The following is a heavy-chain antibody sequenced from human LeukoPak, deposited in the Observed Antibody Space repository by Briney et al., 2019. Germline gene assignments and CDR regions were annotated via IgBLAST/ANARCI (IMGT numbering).Heavy chain of an antibody. CDR2: ISTSSSYI. CDR1: GFTVNNAW. D-gene: IGHD5-18*01. J-gene: IGHJ3*02. CDR3: ARVVDTAMVLYGAFDI. V-gene: IGHV3-21*01. Sequence: PGGSLRLSCAASGFTVNNAWMSWVRQAPGKGLEWVSFISTSSSYIHYADSVKGRFTISRDNAKKSLYLEMNSLRAEDTAVYYCARVVDTAMVLYGAFDIWGQGTMVTVSS.